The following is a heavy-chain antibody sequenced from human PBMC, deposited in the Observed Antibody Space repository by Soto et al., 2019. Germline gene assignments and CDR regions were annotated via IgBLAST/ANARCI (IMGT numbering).Heavy chain of an antibody. Sequence: PGGSLRLSCAASGVTFSTSPMSWVRQAPGKGLEGVSSISASGGTTLSADSVKGRFAISRDNSKNTLYLQMNSLRAEDTAVYYCAKGVTNHDDRSGRPYLFDSWGQGTLVTVSS. CDR1: GVTFSTSP. V-gene: IGHV3-23*01. D-gene: IGHD3-22*01. CDR2: ISASGGTT. CDR3: AKGVTNHDDRSGRPYLFDS. J-gene: IGHJ4*02.